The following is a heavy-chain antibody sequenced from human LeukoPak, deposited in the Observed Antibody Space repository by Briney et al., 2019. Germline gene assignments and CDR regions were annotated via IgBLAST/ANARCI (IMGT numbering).Heavy chain of an antibody. J-gene: IGHJ4*02. CDR3: VKDGGDYFDY. CDR2: VSYDGANK. Sequence: GSLRLSCAASGFAFSTYAIHWVRQAPGQGLEWVARVSYDGANKYYADSVRGRFTISRDNSKNMLFLHMDSLRGKDTAVYYCVKDGGDYFDYWGQGTLVTVSS. V-gene: IGHV3-30*01. CDR1: GFAFSTYA. D-gene: IGHD3-3*01.